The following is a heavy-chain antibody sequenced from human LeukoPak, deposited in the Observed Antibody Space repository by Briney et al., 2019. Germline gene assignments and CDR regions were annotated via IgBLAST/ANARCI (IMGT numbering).Heavy chain of an antibody. CDR3: TSLGVTDNWAFDV. CDR2: ISGSGGST. J-gene: IGHJ3*01. CDR1: GFIFSSYA. V-gene: IGHV3-23*01. Sequence: GGSLRLSCAASGFIFSSYAMSWVRQAPGKGLEWVSAISGSGGSTYHADSVKGRFTISRDKSKNTLYLQMNSLRAEDTAVYFCTSLGVTDNWAFDVWGQGTTVTVSS. D-gene: IGHD2-21*02.